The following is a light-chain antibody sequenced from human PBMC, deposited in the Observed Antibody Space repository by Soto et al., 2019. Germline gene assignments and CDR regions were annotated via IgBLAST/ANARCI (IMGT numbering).Light chain of an antibody. Sequence: QSALTQPASVSGSPGQSITISCTGNSSDVGGYNYVSWYQQHPGQAPNLMIYDVSNRPSGVSNRFSGSKSGNTASLTISGIQAEDEADYYCSSFTSSSSLVIFGGGTKLTGL. V-gene: IGLV2-14*01. J-gene: IGLJ2*01. CDR3: SSFTSSSSLVI. CDR1: SSDVGGYNY. CDR2: DVS.